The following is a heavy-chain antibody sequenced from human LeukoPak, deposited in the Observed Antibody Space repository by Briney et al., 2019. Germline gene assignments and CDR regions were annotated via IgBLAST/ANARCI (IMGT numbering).Heavy chain of an antibody. D-gene: IGHD6-19*01. J-gene: IGHJ4*02. CDR1: GGSISSYY. V-gene: IGHV4-59*01. CDR3: ARWGAPGWCSLDY. CDR2: IYYSGST. Sequence: SETLSLTCTVSGGSISSYYWSWIRQPPGKGLEWIGYIYYSGSTNYNPSLKSRVTISVDTSKNQFSLKLSSVTAADTAVYYCARWGAPGWCSLDYWGQGTLVTVSS.